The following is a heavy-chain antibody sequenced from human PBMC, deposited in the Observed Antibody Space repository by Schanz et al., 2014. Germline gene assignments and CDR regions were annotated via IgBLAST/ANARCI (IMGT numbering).Heavy chain of an antibody. D-gene: IGHD3-22*01. Sequence: VPLVESGGGVVQPGGSLRLSCAASGFTFNSYAMTWVRQAPGKGLEWVSSISHSGGSKYYADSVKGRFTISRDNSENTLYLQMNSLRAEDTAVYYCAKDPSHGDYDYYFDYWGQGTQVTVSS. V-gene: IGHV3-23*04. CDR3: AKDPSHGDYDYYFDY. CDR1: GFTFNSYA. J-gene: IGHJ4*02. CDR2: ISHSGGSK.